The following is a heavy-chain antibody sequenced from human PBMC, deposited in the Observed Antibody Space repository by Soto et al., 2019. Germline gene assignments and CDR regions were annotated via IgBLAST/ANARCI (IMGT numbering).Heavy chain of an antibody. CDR2: ISYDGSNK. D-gene: IGHD1-26*01. J-gene: IGHJ5*02. Sequence: GRSLRLSCAASGFTFSSFGMHWVRQAPGKGLEWVAVISYDGSNKYYADSVKGRFTISRDNSKNTLYLQMNSLRAEDTAVYYCAKDRPSRGSYSVLDPWGQGTLVTVSS. CDR3: AKDRPSRGSYSVLDP. V-gene: IGHV3-30*18. CDR1: GFTFSSFG.